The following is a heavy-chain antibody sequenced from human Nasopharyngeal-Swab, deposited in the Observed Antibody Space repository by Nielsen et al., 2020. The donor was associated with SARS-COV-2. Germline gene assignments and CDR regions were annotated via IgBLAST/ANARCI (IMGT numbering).Heavy chain of an antibody. CDR2: INKSGGGT. J-gene: IGHJ3*02. CDR1: GFTFSNFA. D-gene: IGHD3-22*01. V-gene: IGHV3-23*01. Sequence: GESLKISCAASGFTFSNFAMSWVRQTPGKGLEWVSSINKSGGGTYFADSVKGRFTISRDNAKNSLYLQMNSLRAEDTALYYCAKDHYYDSSSDAFDIWGQGTMVTVSS. CDR3: AKDHYYDSSSDAFDI.